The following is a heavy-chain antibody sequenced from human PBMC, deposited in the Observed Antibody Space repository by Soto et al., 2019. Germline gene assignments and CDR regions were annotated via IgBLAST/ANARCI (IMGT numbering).Heavy chain of an antibody. Sequence: GASVKVSCKASGGIFSSYAITWVRQAPGQGLEWMGGIIPIFGTTNYAQKFQGRVTMTADESTTTMYLELRNLTFEDTAVYYCESKEDCGGDCYSYWGQGTLVTVSS. CDR1: GGIFSSYA. D-gene: IGHD2-21*01. J-gene: IGHJ4*02. CDR3: ESKEDCGGDCYSY. V-gene: IGHV1-69*13. CDR2: IIPIFGTT.